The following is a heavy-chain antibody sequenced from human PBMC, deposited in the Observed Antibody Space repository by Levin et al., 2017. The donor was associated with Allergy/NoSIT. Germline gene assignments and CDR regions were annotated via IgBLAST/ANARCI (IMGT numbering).Heavy chain of an antibody. Sequence: SQTLSLTCTVSGGSISSYYWSWIRQPPGKGLEWIGYIYYSGSTNYNPSLKSRVTISVDTSKNQFSLKLSSVTAADTAVYYCARDLVTMVRGVITPNAFDIWGQGTMVTVSS. D-gene: IGHD3-10*01. CDR3: ARDLVTMVRGVITPNAFDI. CDR1: GGSISSYY. CDR2: IYYSGST. J-gene: IGHJ3*02. V-gene: IGHV4-59*01.